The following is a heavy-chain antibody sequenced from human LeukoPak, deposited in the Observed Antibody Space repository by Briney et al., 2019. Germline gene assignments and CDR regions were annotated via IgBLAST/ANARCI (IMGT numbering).Heavy chain of an antibody. D-gene: IGHD3-10*01. CDR2: ISGSGGST. J-gene: IGHJ6*03. Sequence: GGSLRLSCAASGFTFSSYAMSGVRQAPGKGLEWVSAISGSGGSTYYADSVKGRFTISRDNSKNTLYLQMNSLRAEDTAVYYCARALFGESYYYYYMDVWGKGTTVTVSS. CDR3: ARALFGESYYYYYMDV. CDR1: GFTFSSYA. V-gene: IGHV3-23*01.